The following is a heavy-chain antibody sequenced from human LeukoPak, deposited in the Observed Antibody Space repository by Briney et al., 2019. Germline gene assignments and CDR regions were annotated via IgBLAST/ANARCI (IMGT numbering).Heavy chain of an antibody. CDR1: GGSISSGDYY. D-gene: IGHD3-10*01. V-gene: IGHV4-30-4*01. CDR2: IYYSGST. Sequence: SETLSLTCTVSGGSISSGDYYWSWIRQPPGKGLEWIGYIYYSGSTYYNPSLKSRVTISVDTSKNQFSLKLSSVTAADTAVYYCARVPQYYYGSGSYYRGFDPWGQGTLVTVSS. J-gene: IGHJ5*02. CDR3: ARVPQYYYGSGSYYRGFDP.